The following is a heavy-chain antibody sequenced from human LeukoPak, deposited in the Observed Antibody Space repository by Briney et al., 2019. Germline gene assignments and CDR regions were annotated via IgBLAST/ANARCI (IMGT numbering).Heavy chain of an antibody. J-gene: IGHJ4*02. Sequence: GGSLRLSCAASGNYWMHWVRQAPGKGLVWVSHINGDGSWTTYADSVKGRFTISKDNAKNTVYLQMSNLRAEDTAVYYCVSFYETYWGRGTLVTVSS. CDR1: GNYW. CDR2: INGDGSWT. D-gene: IGHD2-2*01. CDR3: VSFYETY. V-gene: IGHV3-74*01.